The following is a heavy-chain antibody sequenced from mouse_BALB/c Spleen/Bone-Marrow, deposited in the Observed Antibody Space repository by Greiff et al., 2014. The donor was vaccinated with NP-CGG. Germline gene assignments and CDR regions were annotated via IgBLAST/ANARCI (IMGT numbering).Heavy chain of an antibody. CDR3: ARLGYRYGYWFFDV. V-gene: IGHV14-3*02. J-gene: IGHJ1*01. CDR2: IDPANGYT. D-gene: IGHD2-14*01. Sequence: EVQLQQSGAELVKPGASVKLSCTASGFNIKDTYMHWVKQRPEQGLEWIGRIDPANGYTKYDPKFQGKATITADTSSNTAYLQLSSLTSEDAVVYYCARLGYRYGYWFFDVWGAGTTVTVSS. CDR1: GFNIKDTY.